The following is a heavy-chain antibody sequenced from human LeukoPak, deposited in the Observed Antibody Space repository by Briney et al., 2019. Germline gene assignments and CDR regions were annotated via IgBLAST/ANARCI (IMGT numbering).Heavy chain of an antibody. Sequence: GGSLRLSCAASGFAFSSYAMSWVRQAPGKGLEWVSTINSGGSTYYADSVKGRFTISRDNSKNTLSLQMNSLRAEDTAVYYCAGAIGYFDFWGQGALVTISS. V-gene: IGHV3-23*01. CDR1: GFAFSSYA. D-gene: IGHD2-21*01. J-gene: IGHJ4*02. CDR2: INSGGST. CDR3: AGAIGYFDF.